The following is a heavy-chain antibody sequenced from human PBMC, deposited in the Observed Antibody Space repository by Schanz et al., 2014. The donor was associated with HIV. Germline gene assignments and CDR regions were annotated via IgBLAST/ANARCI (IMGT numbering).Heavy chain of an antibody. CDR2: IWYNGDKT. D-gene: IGHD2-15*01. CDR1: GFTFSIYA. CDR3: ARGSGPYYYYYGMDV. Sequence: QVQLVESGGGVVQPGRSLRLSCAASGFTFSIYAMAWVRQAPGKGLEWVAVIWYNGDKTFYGDSVKGRFTISRDNSKNTLYLQMDSLRAEDTAVYYCARGSGPYYYYYGMDVWGQGTTVTVSS. J-gene: IGHJ6*02. V-gene: IGHV3-33*08.